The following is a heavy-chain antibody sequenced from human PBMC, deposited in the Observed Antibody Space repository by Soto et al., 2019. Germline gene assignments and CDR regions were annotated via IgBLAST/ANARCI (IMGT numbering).Heavy chain of an antibody. Sequence: GGSLRLSCAASGFTFDDYAMHWVRQAPGKGLEWVSGISWNSGSIGYADSVKGRFTISRDNAKNSLYLQMNSLRAEDTALYYCAKDTGSGGTTDFDYWGQGTLVT. D-gene: IGHD1-7*01. J-gene: IGHJ4*02. CDR2: ISWNSGSI. CDR1: GFTFDDYA. CDR3: AKDTGSGGTTDFDY. V-gene: IGHV3-9*01.